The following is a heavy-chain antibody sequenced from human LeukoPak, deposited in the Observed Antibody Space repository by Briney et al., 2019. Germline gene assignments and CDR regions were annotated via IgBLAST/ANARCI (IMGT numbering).Heavy chain of an antibody. CDR1: GFSFRNFE. Sequence: GGSLRLSCAASGFSFRNFEMNWVRQAPGKGLEWVSYISTTGGTIYYADSVKGRFTISRDNAGNSLYLQMNSLRVEDTAIYYCARDRWSSGWFPGSFDIWGQGTVVTVSS. V-gene: IGHV3-48*03. D-gene: IGHD6-19*01. CDR3: ARDRWSSGWFPGSFDI. CDR2: ISTTGGTI. J-gene: IGHJ3*02.